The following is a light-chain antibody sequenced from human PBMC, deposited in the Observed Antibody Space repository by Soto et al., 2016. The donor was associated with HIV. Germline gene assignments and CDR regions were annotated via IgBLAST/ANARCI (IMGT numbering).Light chain of an antibody. J-gene: IGKJ3*01. CDR1: QSFSSW. CDR2: KAS. V-gene: IGKV1-5*03. Sequence: DIQMTQSPSTLSASIGDRVTITCRASQSFSSWLAWYQQKPGKAPKLLIYKASSLESGVPSRFSGSGSGTEFTLTISSLQPDDFATYYCQQYNSYLFTFGPGTKVGYQT. CDR3: QQYNSYLFT.